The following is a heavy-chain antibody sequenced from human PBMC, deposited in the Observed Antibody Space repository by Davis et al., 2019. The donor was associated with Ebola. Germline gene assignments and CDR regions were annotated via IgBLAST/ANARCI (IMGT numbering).Heavy chain of an antibody. CDR3: AKSFSSSPRLRYYYGMDV. V-gene: IGHV3-23*01. CDR1: GFTFSSYA. J-gene: IGHJ6*02. Sequence: GESLKISCAASGFTFSSYAMSWVRQAPGKGLEWVSAISGSGGSTYYADSVKGRFTISRDNSKNTLYLQMNSPRAEDTAVYYCAKSFSSSPRLRYYYGMDVWGQGTTVTVSS. CDR2: ISGSGGST. D-gene: IGHD6-6*01.